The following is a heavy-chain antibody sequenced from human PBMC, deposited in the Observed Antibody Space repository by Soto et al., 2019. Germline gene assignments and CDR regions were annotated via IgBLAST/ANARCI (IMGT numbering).Heavy chain of an antibody. CDR1: GYSFTGHY. CDR3: GRGRSGQIVVFY. CDR2: IGPESGAT. J-gene: IGHJ4*02. Sequence: ASVKVSCKASGYSFTGHYIHWVRQAPEQGPEWMGEIGPESGATRYAQRFQGRVTMTMDTSITTVYMELNNLRPDDTAIYYCGRGRSGQIVVFYWGQGTPVTVSS. V-gene: IGHV1-2*02. D-gene: IGHD1-26*01.